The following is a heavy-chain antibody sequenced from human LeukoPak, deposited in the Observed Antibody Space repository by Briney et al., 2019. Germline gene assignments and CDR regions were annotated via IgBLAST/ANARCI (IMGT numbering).Heavy chain of an antibody. CDR3: ARLSGYGTSWYQYYFDS. Sequence: SETLSLTCTVSGGSISSYFCTWIRQPPGKGLEWVGYIYSSESTNYNPSLKSRVTISVDTSKNQFSLKLNSVTAADTAVYYCARLSGYGTSWYQYYFDSWGQGTLVTVSS. D-gene: IGHD6-13*01. J-gene: IGHJ4*02. CDR2: IYSSEST. CDR1: GGSISSYF. V-gene: IGHV4-4*09.